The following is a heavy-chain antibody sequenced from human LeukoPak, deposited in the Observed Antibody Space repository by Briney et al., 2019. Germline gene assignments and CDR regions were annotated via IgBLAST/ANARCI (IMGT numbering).Heavy chain of an antibody. V-gene: IGHV1-8*01. CDR3: ARGPRNDP. CDR2: VHPNSGNT. J-gene: IGHJ5*02. Sequence: ASVKVSCKTSGYPFTTWEINWVRQAAGQGLGWMGCVHPNSGNTAYAQKVQGRVTMTSDTSISTAYMELSGLRFDDTAVYFCARGPRNDPWGQGTLVTVSS. D-gene: IGHD1-14*01. CDR1: GYPFTTWE.